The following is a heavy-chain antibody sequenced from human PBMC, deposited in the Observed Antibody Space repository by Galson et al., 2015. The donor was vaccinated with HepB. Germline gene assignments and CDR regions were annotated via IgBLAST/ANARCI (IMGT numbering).Heavy chain of an antibody. V-gene: IGHV3-30*03. CDR2: ISYDGSNK. Sequence: SLRLSCAASGFTFSSYGMHWVRQAPGKGLEWVAVISYDGSNKYYADSVKGRFTISRDNSKNTLYLQMNSLRAEDTAVYYCARGSDHWLSRVTYFDYWGQGTLVTVSS. D-gene: IGHD3-9*01. J-gene: IGHJ4*02. CDR3: ARGSDHWLSRVTYFDY. CDR1: GFTFSSYG.